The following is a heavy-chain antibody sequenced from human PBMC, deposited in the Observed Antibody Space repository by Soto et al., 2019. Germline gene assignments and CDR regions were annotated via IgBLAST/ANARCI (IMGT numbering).Heavy chain of an antibody. CDR2: ISGSGGNT. V-gene: IGHV3-23*01. CDR1: GFTFSSYA. J-gene: IGHJ5*02. CDR3: EKDLAEGWFDP. Sequence: GGSLRLSCAASGFTFSSYAMSWVRQAPGKGLEWVSAISGSGGNTYYADSVKGRFTISRDNSKNTLYLQMNSLRAEDTAVYYCEKDLAEGWFDPWGQGTLVTVSS.